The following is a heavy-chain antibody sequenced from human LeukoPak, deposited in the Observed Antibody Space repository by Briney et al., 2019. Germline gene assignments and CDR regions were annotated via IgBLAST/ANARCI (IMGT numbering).Heavy chain of an antibody. J-gene: IGHJ4*02. CDR1: GGSVISGTYY. D-gene: IGHD4-17*01. Sequence: SETLSLTCTVSGGSVISGTYYWSWIPQPPGKGLEWIGYIYYSGSTNYSPSLKSRVTISADTSKNQFSLKLTSVTVADTAVYYCARNYGDSLYYFDYWGQGTLVTVSS. V-gene: IGHV4-61*01. CDR2: IYYSGST. CDR3: ARNYGDSLYYFDY.